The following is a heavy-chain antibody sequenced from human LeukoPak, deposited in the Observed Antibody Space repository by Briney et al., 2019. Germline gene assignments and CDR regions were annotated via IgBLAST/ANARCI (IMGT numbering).Heavy chain of an antibody. CDR3: ARTRSREGLVREFDY. V-gene: IGHV3-7*01. CDR2: INEDGSDK. Sequence: GGSLRLSCAPSGFTFSSHWMSWVRQAPGKGLEWVANINEDGSDKYYVDSVKGRFTISRDNPKNSLYLQMNSLRAEDTAVYYCARTRSREGLVREFDYWGQGTLVTVSS. J-gene: IGHJ4*02. D-gene: IGHD6-19*01. CDR1: GFTFSSHW.